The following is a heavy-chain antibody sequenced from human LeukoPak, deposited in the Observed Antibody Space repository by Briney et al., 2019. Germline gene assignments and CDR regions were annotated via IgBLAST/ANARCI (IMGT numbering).Heavy chain of an antibody. CDR3: ARGRDFYGSGTSFFDC. D-gene: IGHD3-10*01. J-gene: IGHJ4*02. CDR2: VSPNGGDT. V-gene: IGHV1-8*01. CDR1: GYTFTTYD. Sequence: ASVKVSCKASGYTFTTYDINWVRQATGQGLEWKGWVSPNGGDTVFAQRFQGRVTLTRNTSIGTVYMELSSLSSEDTAVYYCARGRDFYGSGTSFFDCWGQGTLVTVSS.